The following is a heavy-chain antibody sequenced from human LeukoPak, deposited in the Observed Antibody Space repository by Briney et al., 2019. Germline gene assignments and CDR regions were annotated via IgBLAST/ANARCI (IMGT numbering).Heavy chain of an antibody. CDR1: GGSISSYF. V-gene: IGHV4-4*07. D-gene: IGHD6-13*01. Sequence: PSETLSLTCTVSGGSISSYFWAWIRHPAGEGLEWIGRIYTNGNTDYNPSLKSRVTISVDSSKNQFSLKLSSVTAADTAVYYCARQGIAAAGPWFDPWGQGTLVTVSS. J-gene: IGHJ5*02. CDR3: ARQGIAAAGPWFDP. CDR2: IYTNGNT.